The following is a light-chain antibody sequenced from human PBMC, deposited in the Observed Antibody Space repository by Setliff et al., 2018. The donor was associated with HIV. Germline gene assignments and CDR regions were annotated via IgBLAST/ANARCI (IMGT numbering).Light chain of an antibody. CDR1: SSDVGGYNY. CDR3: NSYTSSSTLYV. Sequence: VLTQPASVSGSPGQSITISCSGTSSDVGGYNYVSWYQQHPGKAPKLMIYDVSKRPSGVSTRFSGSKSGNTASLTISGLQAEDEADYFCNSYTSSSTLYVFGTGTKVTVL. J-gene: IGLJ1*01. V-gene: IGLV2-14*01. CDR2: DVS.